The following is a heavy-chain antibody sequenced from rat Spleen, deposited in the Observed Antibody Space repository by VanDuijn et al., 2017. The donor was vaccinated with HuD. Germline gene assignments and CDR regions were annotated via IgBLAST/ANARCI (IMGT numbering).Heavy chain of an antibody. CDR1: GFSLTSYG. CDR2: IWSGGST. CDR3: ARSGDYGGPNWFAY. J-gene: IGHJ3*01. D-gene: IGHD1-11*01. Sequence: QVQLKESGPGLVQPSQTLSLTCTVSGFSLTSYGVSWVRQPPGKGLEWIGAIWSGGSTDYNSALKSRLSISRDTSKSQVLLKMNGLQTEDTAMYFCARSGDYGGPNWFAYWGQGTLVTVSS. V-gene: IGHV2-16*01.